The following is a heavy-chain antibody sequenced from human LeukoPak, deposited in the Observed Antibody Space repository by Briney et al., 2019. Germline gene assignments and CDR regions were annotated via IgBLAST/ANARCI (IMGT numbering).Heavy chain of an antibody. D-gene: IGHD4-17*01. CDR2: INPSGGST. V-gene: IGHV1-46*01. CDR1: GYTFTSYF. Sequence: ASVKVSCKASGYTFTSYFMHWVRQAPGQGLDWMGIINPSGGSTSYAQKFQGRVTMTRDTSASTVYMELSSLRSEDTAVYYCARDSADYGDYDYWGQGTLVTVSS. J-gene: IGHJ4*02. CDR3: ARDSADYGDYDY.